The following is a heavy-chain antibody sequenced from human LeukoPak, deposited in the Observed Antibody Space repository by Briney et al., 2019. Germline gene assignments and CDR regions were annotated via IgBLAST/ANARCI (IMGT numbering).Heavy chain of an antibody. CDR1: GYTFTSYG. D-gene: IGHD3-3*01. V-gene: IGHV1-18*01. J-gene: IGHJ4*02. Sequence: ASVKVSCMASGYTFTSYGISWLRQAPGQGLEWLGWISGYNGNTNYAQKFQGRVTMTTDTPTSTAYMDLRSLKSDDTAVYYCAVHDFYSGGYHFDYWGQGTLVTVSS. CDR3: AVHDFYSGGYHFDY. CDR2: ISGYNGNT.